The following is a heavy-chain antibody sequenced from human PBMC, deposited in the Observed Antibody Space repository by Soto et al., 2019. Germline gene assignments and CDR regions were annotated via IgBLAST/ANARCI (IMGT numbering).Heavy chain of an antibody. V-gene: IGHV5-51*01. CDR2: IYPGDSDT. Sequence: PGESLKISCKGSGYSFTSYWIGWVRQMPGKGLEWMGIIYPGDSDTRYSPSFQGQVTISADKSISTAYLQWSSLKASDTAMYYCARMFGGSSFIYYYYYYMDVWGKGTTVTVSS. D-gene: IGHD6-6*01. CDR3: ARMFGGSSFIYYYYYYMDV. J-gene: IGHJ6*03. CDR1: GYSFTSYW.